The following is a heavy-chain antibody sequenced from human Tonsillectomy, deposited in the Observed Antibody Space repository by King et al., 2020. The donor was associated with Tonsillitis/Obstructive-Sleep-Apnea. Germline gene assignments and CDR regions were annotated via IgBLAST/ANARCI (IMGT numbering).Heavy chain of an antibody. Sequence: TLKESGPVLVKPTETLTLTCTVSGFSLSNARMGVSWIRQPPGKALEWLAHIFSNDEKSYSTSLKSRLTISKDTSKSQVVLTMTNMDPVDTATYYCALIVGTSRYSSGWYKYYFDYWGQGTLVTVSS. D-gene: IGHD6-19*01. V-gene: IGHV2-26*01. CDR3: ALIVGTSRYSSGWYKYYFDY. CDR2: IFSNDEK. CDR1: GFSLSNARMG. J-gene: IGHJ4*02.